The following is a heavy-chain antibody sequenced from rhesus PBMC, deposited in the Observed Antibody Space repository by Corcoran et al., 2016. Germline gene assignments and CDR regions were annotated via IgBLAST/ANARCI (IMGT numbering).Heavy chain of an antibody. CDR1: GGSFSSYW. V-gene: IGHV4-80*01. J-gene: IGHJ5-1*01. Sequence: QVQLQESGPGLVKPSETLSLTCAVSGGSFSSYWWSWIRQPPGKGREWIGENKGNSGRTHSNPSLKSRVTISKDASKNQFSLKRSSVTAADTAVYYCARDRGRSSSPLYNRFDVWGPGVLVTVSS. D-gene: IGHD6-43*01. CDR3: ARDRGRSSSPLYNRFDV. CDR2: NKGNSGRT.